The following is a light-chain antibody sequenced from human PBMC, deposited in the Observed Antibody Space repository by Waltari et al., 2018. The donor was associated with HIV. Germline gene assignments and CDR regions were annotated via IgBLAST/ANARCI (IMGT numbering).Light chain of an antibody. CDR2: RNG. CDR3: AAWDDSLRGVA. V-gene: IGLV1-47*01. Sequence: QSVLTQSPSASGTPGQRVTISCFGSSSNIGSNYVNWYRHLPGTAPKPLIDRNGQRPSGVPDRFSGAKSGTSASLAITGLQSEDEADYYCAAWDDSLRGVAFGGGTRLTVL. CDR1: SSNIGSNY. J-gene: IGLJ2*01.